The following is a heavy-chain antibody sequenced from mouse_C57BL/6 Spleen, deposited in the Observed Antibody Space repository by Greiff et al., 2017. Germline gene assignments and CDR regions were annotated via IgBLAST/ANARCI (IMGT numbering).Heavy chain of an antibody. CDR1: GYSFTDYN. Sequence: VHVKQSGPELVKPGASVKISCKASGYSFTDYNMNWVKQSNGKSLEWIGVINPNYGTTSYNQKFKGKATLTVDQSSSTAYMQLNSLTSEDSAVYYCARDYGSSYTAWFAYWGQGTLVTVSA. V-gene: IGHV1-39*01. CDR3: ARDYGSSYTAWFAY. CDR2: INPNYGTT. D-gene: IGHD1-1*01. J-gene: IGHJ3*01.